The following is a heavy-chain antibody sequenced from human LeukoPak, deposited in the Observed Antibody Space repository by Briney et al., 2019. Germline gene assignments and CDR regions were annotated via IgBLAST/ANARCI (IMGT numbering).Heavy chain of an antibody. J-gene: IGHJ3*02. V-gene: IGHV4-39*01. CDR3: ARHSGYSSGWYVTLDAFDI. D-gene: IGHD6-19*01. CDR2: IYYSGST. Sequence: PSETLSLTCTVSGGSISSSSYYWGWIRQPPGKGLEWIGSIYYSGSTYYNPSLKSRVTISVDTSKNQFSLKPSSVTAADTAVYYCARHSGYSSGWYVTLDAFDIWGQGTMVTVSS. CDR1: GGSISSSSYY.